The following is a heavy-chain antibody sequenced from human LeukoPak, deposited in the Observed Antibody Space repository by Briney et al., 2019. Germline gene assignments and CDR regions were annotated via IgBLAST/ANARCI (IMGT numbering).Heavy chain of an antibody. CDR1: GFTFSSYA. CDR2: ISYDGSNK. CDR3: ARGDRSSGLPNDY. V-gene: IGHV3-30-3*01. J-gene: IGHJ4*02. D-gene: IGHD6-19*01. Sequence: GGSLRLSCAASGFTFSSYAMHWVRQAPGKGLEWVAVISYDGSNKYYADSVKGRFTISRDNSKNTLYLQMNSLRAEDTAVYYCARGDRSSGLPNDYWGQGTLVTVSS.